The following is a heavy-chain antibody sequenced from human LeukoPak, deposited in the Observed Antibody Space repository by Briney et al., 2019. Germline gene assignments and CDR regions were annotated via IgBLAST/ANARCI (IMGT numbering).Heavy chain of an antibody. Sequence: GGSLRLSCAASGFTFSTYAMHWVRQAPGEGLEWMGGFDPQDGETIYAQKFQGRVTMTEDTSTDTAYMELTSLKSEDTAVYYCATFALFGVVNAYYFYYWGQGTLVTVSS. V-gene: IGHV1-24*01. D-gene: IGHD3-3*01. CDR2: FDPQDGET. J-gene: IGHJ4*02. CDR1: GFTFSTYA. CDR3: ATFALFGVVNAYYFYY.